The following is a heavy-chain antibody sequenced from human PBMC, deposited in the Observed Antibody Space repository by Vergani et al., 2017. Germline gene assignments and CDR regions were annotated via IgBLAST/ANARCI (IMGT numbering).Heavy chain of an antibody. CDR2: ISGDGSDT. CDR1: GFGFRHFA. V-gene: IGHV3-23*01. Sequence: EVQLLEAGGGLAQPGGSLRLSCATSGFGFRHFAMSWVRQAPGKGLEWVSIISGDGSDTYYADSVEGRFTISRDNSDNTLSLQMTSLRVDDTARYYCARARIVTNWYFDLWGRGALVAVSS. D-gene: IGHD2/OR15-2a*01. CDR3: ARARIVTNWYFDL. J-gene: IGHJ2*01.